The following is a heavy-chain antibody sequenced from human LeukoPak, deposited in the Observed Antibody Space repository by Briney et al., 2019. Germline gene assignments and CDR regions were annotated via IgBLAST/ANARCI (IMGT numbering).Heavy chain of an antibody. V-gene: IGHV1-2*02. J-gene: IGHJ6*03. CDR1: GYTFTGYY. CDR2: INPNSGDT. CDR3: ARDQSFSSSYYFYYMDV. Sequence: ASVKVSCKASGYTFTGYYIHWVRQAPGQGLEWMGWINPNSGDTHYAQKFQGRVTVTRDTSISTAYMELSRLRSDDTAVYYCARDQSFSSSYYFYYMDVWGRGTTVTVSS. D-gene: IGHD6-6*01.